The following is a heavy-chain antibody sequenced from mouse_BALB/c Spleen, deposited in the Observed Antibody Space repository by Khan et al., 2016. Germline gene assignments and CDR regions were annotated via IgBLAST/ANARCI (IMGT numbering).Heavy chain of an antibody. Sequence: VQLQESGPGLVAPSQSLSFTCTVSGFSLTTYGVHWVRQPPGKGLEWLGVIWAGGSTDHNSALMSRLSISKDNSKSQVFLKMNSLQTDDTALYYCARDITTVVADYAMDYWGQGTSVTVSS. D-gene: IGHD1-1*01. V-gene: IGHV2-9*02. CDR1: GFSLTTYG. CDR3: ARDITTVVADYAMDY. J-gene: IGHJ4*01. CDR2: IWAGGST.